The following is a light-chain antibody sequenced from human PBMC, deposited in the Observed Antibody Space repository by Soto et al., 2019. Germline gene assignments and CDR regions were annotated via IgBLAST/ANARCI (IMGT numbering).Light chain of an antibody. CDR2: WAS. Sequence: DIVMTQSPDSLAVSLGERATINCKSSQSVLYSSNNKNYLAWYQQKPGQPPKLLIYWASTRQSGVPDRFSGSGSGTDFTLTISNLQAEDVAVYYCQQCYSIPTTFGGGTRVEIK. V-gene: IGKV4-1*01. J-gene: IGKJ4*01. CDR3: QQCYSIPTT. CDR1: QSVLYSSNNKNY.